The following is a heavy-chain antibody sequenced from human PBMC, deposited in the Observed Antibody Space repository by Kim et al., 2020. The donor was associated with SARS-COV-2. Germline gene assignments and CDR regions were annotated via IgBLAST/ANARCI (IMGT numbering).Heavy chain of an antibody. J-gene: IGHJ4*02. V-gene: IGHV1-69*04. D-gene: IGHD5-12*01. CDR3: ARDRGGYDIFDY. Sequence: NYAQKFQGRVTITEDKSTSTAYMELSSLRSEDTAVYYCARDRGGYDIFDYWGQGTLVTVSS.